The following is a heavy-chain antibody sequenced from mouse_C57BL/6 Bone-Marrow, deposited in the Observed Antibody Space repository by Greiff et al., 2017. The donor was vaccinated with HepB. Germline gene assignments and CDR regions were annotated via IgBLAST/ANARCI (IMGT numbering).Heavy chain of an antibody. CDR2: INPNNGGT. Sequence: VQLKESGPELVKPGASVKIPCKASGYTFTDYNMDWVKQSHGKSLEWIGDINPNNGGTIYNQKFKGKATLTVDKSSSTAYMELRSLTSEDTAVYYCARYADYDYTWFAYWGQGTLVTVSA. D-gene: IGHD2-4*01. CDR1: GYTFTDYN. V-gene: IGHV1-18*01. J-gene: IGHJ3*01. CDR3: ARYADYDYTWFAY.